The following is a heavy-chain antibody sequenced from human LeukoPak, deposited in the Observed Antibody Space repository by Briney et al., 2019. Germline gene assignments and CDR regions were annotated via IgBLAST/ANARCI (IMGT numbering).Heavy chain of an antibody. CDR2: VYYSGST. Sequence: SDTLSLTCTVSGGSISSYYWSWIRQPPGKGLEWIGYVYYSGSTNYNPSLSSRGPISVDTSKTHFSLYLSSVTAADTAVYYCARQSRGSSSSRDYFDYWGQGTLVTVSS. J-gene: IGHJ4*02. CDR1: GGSISSYY. D-gene: IGHD6-6*01. CDR3: ARQSRGSSSSRDYFDY. V-gene: IGHV4-59*08.